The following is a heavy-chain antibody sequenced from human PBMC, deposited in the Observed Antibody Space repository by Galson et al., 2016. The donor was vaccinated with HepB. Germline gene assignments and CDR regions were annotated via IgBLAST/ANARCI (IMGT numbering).Heavy chain of an antibody. Sequence: SVKVSCKASADTLKNYIVNWVRQASGQGLEWVGGIIPMFGTVNSAQRFQGRVTISADESTRTVYLDLSRLTYEDTAVYYCARASPSRILDVWGQGTTVTVSS. CDR2: IIPMFGTV. J-gene: IGHJ6*02. CDR1: ADTLKNYI. CDR3: ARASPSRILDV. D-gene: IGHD2-15*01. V-gene: IGHV1-69*13.